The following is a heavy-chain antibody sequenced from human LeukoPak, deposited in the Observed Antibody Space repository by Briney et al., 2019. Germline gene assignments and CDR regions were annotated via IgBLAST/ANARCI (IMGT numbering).Heavy chain of an antibody. J-gene: IGHJ4*02. CDR3: ARGFLWSPLFSYYDSSGYYY. CDR1: GGSFSGYY. Sequence: SETLSLTCAVYGGSFSGYYWSWIRQPPGKGLEWIGEINHSGSTNYSPSLKSRVTISVDTSKNQFSLKLSSVTAADTAVYYCARGFLWSPLFSYYDSSGYYYWGQGTLVTVSS. V-gene: IGHV4-34*01. CDR2: INHSGST. D-gene: IGHD3-22*01.